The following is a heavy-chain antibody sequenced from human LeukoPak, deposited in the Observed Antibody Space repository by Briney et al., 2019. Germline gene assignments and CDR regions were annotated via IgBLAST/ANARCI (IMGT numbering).Heavy chain of an antibody. D-gene: IGHD2-2*01. CDR3: ARAPTPTDIVVVPAAILFDY. CDR2: GSP. Sequence: SQTLSLTCAVSGGSISSGVYSWNWIRQPSGKGLEWIGGSPYSNPSLKNRVTISVDRSKNQLSLRLTSVTAADTAVYYCARAPTPTDIVVVPAAILFDYWGQGTLVTVSS. J-gene: IGHJ4*02. V-gene: IGHV4-30-2*01. CDR1: GGSISSGVYS.